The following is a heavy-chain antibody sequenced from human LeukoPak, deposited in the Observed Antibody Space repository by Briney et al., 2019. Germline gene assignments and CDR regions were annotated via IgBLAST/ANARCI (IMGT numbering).Heavy chain of an antibody. Sequence: SETLSLTCTVSGGSISSYYWSWLRQPPGKGLEWIGYIYYSGSTNYNPSLKSRVTISVDTSKNQFSLKLSSVTAADTAVYYCASTYYYDSSGYLDDAFGIWGQGTMVTVSS. CDR1: GGSISSYY. CDR3: ASTYYYDSSGYLDDAFGI. J-gene: IGHJ3*02. V-gene: IGHV4-59*01. CDR2: IYYSGST. D-gene: IGHD3-22*01.